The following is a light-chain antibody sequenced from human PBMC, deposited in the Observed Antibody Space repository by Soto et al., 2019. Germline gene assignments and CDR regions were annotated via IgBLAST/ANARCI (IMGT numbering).Light chain of an antibody. J-gene: IGLJ1*01. Sequence: QSVLTQPAAVSGSPGQSIAISCTGTSSDVGTYNSVSWYQQYPGKAPKLMIHDVGNRPSGVSDRFSGSKSGNTASLTISGLQSEDEADYYCSSYTSSSSYVFGSGTKVTVL. CDR3: SSYTSSSSYV. V-gene: IGLV2-14*01. CDR2: DVG. CDR1: SSDVGTYNS.